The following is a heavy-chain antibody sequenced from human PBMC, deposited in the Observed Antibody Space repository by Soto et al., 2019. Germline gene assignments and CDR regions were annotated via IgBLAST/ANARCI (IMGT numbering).Heavy chain of an antibody. CDR3: ARRRIAAAFYYYHYGMDV. J-gene: IGHJ6*02. Sequence: PSETLSLTCTVSGGSISSSSYYWGWIRQPPGKGLEWIGSIYYSGSTYYNPSLKGRVTISVDTSKNQFSLKLSSVTAADTAVYYCARRRIAAAFYYYHYGMDVWGQGTTVTVSS. V-gene: IGHV4-39*01. D-gene: IGHD6-13*01. CDR2: IYYSGST. CDR1: GGSISSSSYY.